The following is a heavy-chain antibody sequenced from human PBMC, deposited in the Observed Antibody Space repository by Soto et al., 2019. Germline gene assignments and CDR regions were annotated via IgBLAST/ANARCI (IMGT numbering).Heavy chain of an antibody. V-gene: IGHV1-18*01. CDR1: GYTFTSYG. J-gene: IGHJ4*02. D-gene: IGHD5-18*01. CDR2: ISAYNGNT. CDR3: ARDRPPRGYSYGSHFDY. Sequence: AAVKVSCKASGYTFTSYGISWVRQAPGQGLEWMGWISAYNGNTNYAQKLQGRVTMTTDTSTSTAYMELRSLRSDDTAVYYCARDRPPRGYSYGSHFDYWGQGTRVTVSS.